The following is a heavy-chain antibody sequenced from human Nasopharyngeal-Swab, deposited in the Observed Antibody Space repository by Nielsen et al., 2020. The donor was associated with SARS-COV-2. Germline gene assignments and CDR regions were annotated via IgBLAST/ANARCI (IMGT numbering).Heavy chain of an antibody. CDR2: ISSSSSTI. D-gene: IGHD6-13*01. J-gene: IGHJ4*02. Sequence: GGSLRLSCAASGFTFSSYSMNWVRQAPGKGLEWVSYISSSSSTIYYADSVKGQFTISRDNAKNSLYLQMNSLRAEDTAVYYCARAISAADFDYWGQGTLVTVSS. V-gene: IGHV3-48*04. CDR1: GFTFSSYS. CDR3: ARAISAADFDY.